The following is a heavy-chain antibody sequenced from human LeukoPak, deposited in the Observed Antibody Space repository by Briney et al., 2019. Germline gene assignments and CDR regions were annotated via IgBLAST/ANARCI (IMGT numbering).Heavy chain of an antibody. CDR1: GFSFSTYS. CDR2: ISSSSNYI. V-gene: IGHV3-21*01. J-gene: IGHJ3*02. CDR3: ARGYDILTGPREGGAFDI. D-gene: IGHD3-9*01. Sequence: PGGSLRLSCAASGFSFSTYSTNWVRQAPGKGLEWVSSISSSSNYIYYADSVKGRFTISRDNAKNSLYLQMNNLRAEDTAVYYCARGYDILTGPREGGAFDIWGRGTMVTVSS.